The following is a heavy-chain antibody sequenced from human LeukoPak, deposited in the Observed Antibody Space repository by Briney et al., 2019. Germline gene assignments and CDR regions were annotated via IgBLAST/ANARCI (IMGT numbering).Heavy chain of an antibody. CDR3: ARRLTQYDCFDP. CDR1: GDSVSSNSVT. Sequence: SQTLSLTCAISGDSVSSNSVTWNWIRQSPSRGLEWLGRTYYRSTWYNDYAVSVRGRTTVNPDTSKNQFSLHLNSVTPEDTAIYYCARRLTQYDCFDPWGQGILVTVSS. D-gene: IGHD2-2*01. CDR2: TYYRSTWYN. J-gene: IGHJ5*02. V-gene: IGHV6-1*01.